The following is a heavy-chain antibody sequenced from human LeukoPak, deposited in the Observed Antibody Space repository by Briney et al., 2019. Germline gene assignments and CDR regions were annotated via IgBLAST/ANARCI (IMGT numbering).Heavy chain of an antibody. Sequence: GGSLRLSCAASGFTVSANYMNWVRQAPGKGLEWVSVIYSGGSTHYADSVEGRFTISSDNSKNTLYLQMNSLRAEDTAVYYCARDTVTTFRFRDYYYYGMDVWGQGTTVTVSS. CDR1: GFTVSANY. CDR2: IYSGGST. CDR3: ARDTVTTFRFRDYYYYGMDV. V-gene: IGHV3-53*01. J-gene: IGHJ6*02. D-gene: IGHD4-17*01.